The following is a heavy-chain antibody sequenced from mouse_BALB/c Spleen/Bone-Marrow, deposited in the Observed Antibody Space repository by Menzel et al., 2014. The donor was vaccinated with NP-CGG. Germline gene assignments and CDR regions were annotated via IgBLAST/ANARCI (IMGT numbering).Heavy chain of an antibody. D-gene: IGHD1-1*01. CDR3: AKNQGSFYYGSSHWYFDV. CDR1: GFSLTSYG. V-gene: IGHV2-5*01. Sequence: QVQLKESGPGLVQPSQSLSITCTVSGFSLTSYGVHWVRRSPGKGLEWLGVIWRGGSTDYNAAFMSRLSITKDNSKSXVFFKMNSLQADDTAIYYCAKNQGSFYYGSSHWYFDVWGAGTTVTVSS. J-gene: IGHJ1*01. CDR2: IWRGGST.